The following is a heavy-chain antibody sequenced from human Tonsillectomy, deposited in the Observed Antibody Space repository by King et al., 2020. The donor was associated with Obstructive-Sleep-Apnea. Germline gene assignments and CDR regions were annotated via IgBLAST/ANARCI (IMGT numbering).Heavy chain of an antibody. D-gene: IGHD5-18*01. CDR1: GGSISSYY. V-gene: IGHV4-59*01. Sequence: QLQESGPGLVKPSETLSLTCTVSGGSISSYYWSWIRQPPGKGLEWIGYIYYSGSTNYNPSLKSRVTISVDTSKNQFSLKLSSVTAADTAVYYCARDPSYGPTNYFDYWGQGTLVTVSS. CDR3: ARDPSYGPTNYFDY. J-gene: IGHJ4*02. CDR2: IYYSGST.